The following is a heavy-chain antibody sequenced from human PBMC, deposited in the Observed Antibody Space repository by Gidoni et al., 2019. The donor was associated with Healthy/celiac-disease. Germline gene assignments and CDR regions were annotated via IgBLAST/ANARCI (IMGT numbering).Heavy chain of an antibody. V-gene: IGHV3-11*01. CDR3: AREKTFGLGEFSLDY. Sequence: QVQLVESGGGLVKPGGSLRLSCAASGFTFSDYYMRWIRQAPGKGLDLVSYISSTGYTIYYADSVKGRFTISRDNAKNSLYLQMNSLRAEDTAVYYCAREKTFGLGEFSLDYWGQGTLVTVSS. CDR2: ISSTGYTI. CDR1: GFTFSDYY. D-gene: IGHD3-16*02. J-gene: IGHJ4*02.